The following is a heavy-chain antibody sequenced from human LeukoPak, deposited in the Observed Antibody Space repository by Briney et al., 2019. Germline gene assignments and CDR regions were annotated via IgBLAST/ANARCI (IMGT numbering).Heavy chain of an antibody. CDR3: ARVWQDYSGVDY. CDR1: GFTFSAHH. J-gene: IGHJ4*02. V-gene: IGHV3-48*02. Sequence: PGGSLRLSCAASGFTFSAHHINWVRQAPGKGLEWISYISTTGTTIHYAGSVKGRFAISRDNAKSSLYLQMNSLRDEDTAVYYCARVWQDYSGVDYWGQGTLVTVSS. CDR2: ISTTGTTI. D-gene: IGHD2-21*01.